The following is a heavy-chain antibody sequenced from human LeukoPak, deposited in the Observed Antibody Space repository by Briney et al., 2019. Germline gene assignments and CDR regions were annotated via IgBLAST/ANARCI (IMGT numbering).Heavy chain of an antibody. V-gene: IGHV3-30*18. CDR1: GFTFSSYG. D-gene: IGHD2-15*01. Sequence: GGSLRLSCAASGFTFSSYGTHWVRQAPGKGLEWVAVISYDGSNKYYADSVKGRSTISRDNSKNTLYLQMNSLRAEDTAVYYCAKDQGGHGSFDYWGQGTLVTVSS. CDR2: ISYDGSNK. CDR3: AKDQGGHGSFDY. J-gene: IGHJ4*02.